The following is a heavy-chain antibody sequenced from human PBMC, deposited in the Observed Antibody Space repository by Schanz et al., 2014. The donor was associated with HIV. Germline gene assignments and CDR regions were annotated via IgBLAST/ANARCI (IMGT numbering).Heavy chain of an antibody. V-gene: IGHV3-33*01. CDR3: ARQGLRFSFWLDY. CDR2: IWYDGSNT. J-gene: IGHJ4*02. CDR1: GFTFSSYG. Sequence: QVQLGESGGGVVQPGRSLRLSCAAAGFTFSSYGMHWVRHAPGKGLEWVAVIWYDGSNTYYGDSVKGRFTISRDNSKNTLYLQMNNLRAEDTAVYGCARQGLRFSFWLDYWGQGTPVTVS. D-gene: IGHD4-17*01.